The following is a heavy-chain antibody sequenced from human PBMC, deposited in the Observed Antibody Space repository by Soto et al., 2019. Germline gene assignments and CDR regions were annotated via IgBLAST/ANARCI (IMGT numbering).Heavy chain of an antibody. CDR3: AKGFYGDYVRNFFDI. V-gene: IGHV3-23*01. CDR1: GFTFSNYA. Sequence: EVQLLESGGTLVQPGGSLRLSCAASGFTFSNYAMYWVRQAPGKGLEWVSTISGGGGSTYSADSVKGRFTISRDNSKNTLCLQMNGLRADDTAVYYCAKGFYGDYVRNFFDIWGQGTMVTVSS. D-gene: IGHD4-17*01. CDR2: ISGGGGST. J-gene: IGHJ3*02.